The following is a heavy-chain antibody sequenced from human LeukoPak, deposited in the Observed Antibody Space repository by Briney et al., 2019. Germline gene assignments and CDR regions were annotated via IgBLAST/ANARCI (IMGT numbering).Heavy chain of an antibody. V-gene: IGHV4-39*07. D-gene: IGHD3-9*01. J-gene: IGHJ3*02. CDR2: IYYSGST. Sequence: SETLSLTCTVSGGSISSSSYYWGWIRQPPGKGLEWIGSIYYSGSTDYNPSLKSRFTMSVDTSKNQFSLKLSSVTAADTAVYYCASADYDMAFDIWGQGTMVTVSS. CDR3: ASADYDMAFDI. CDR1: GGSISSSSYY.